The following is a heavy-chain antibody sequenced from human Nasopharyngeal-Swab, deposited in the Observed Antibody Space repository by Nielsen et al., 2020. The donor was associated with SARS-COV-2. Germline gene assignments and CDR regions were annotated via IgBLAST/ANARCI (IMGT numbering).Heavy chain of an antibody. CDR2: IYYSGST. D-gene: IGHD4-17*01. CDR3: AREGRSTVTTSGYFDY. CDR1: GGSISSYY. Sequence: SEPLSLTCTVSGGSISSYYWSWIRQLPGKGLEWIGYIYYSGSTNYNPSLKSRVTISVDTSKNQFSLKLSSVTAADTAVYYCAREGRSTVTTSGYFDYWGQGTLVTVSS. V-gene: IGHV4-59*01. J-gene: IGHJ4*02.